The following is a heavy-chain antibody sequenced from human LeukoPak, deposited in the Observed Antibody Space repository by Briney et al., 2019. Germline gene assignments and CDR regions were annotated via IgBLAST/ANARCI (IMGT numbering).Heavy chain of an antibody. CDR1: GYTFTSYG. CDR2: ISAYNGNT. D-gene: IGHD3-16*01. CDR3: ARDVTFGGVLGY. J-gene: IGHJ4*02. V-gene: IGHV1-18*01. Sequence: GASVKVSCKASGYTFTSYGISWVRQAPGQGLEWMGCISAYNGNTNYAQELQGRVTMTTDTSTSTAYMELRSLRSDDTAVYYCARDVTFGGVLGYWGQGTLVTVSS.